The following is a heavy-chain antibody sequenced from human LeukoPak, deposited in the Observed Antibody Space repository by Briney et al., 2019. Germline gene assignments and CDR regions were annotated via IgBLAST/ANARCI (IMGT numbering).Heavy chain of an antibody. D-gene: IGHD3-10*01. J-gene: IGHJ4*02. CDR3: ARAELLWFGED. CDR2: ISSSGDTI. V-gene: IGHV3-11*01. CDR1: GFTFSDNY. Sequence: PGGSLRLSCAASGFTFSDNYMSWIRQAPGKGLEWVSYISSSGDTIYYADSVKGRFTISRDNAKNSLYLQMSSLRAEDTAVYYCARAELLWFGEDWGQGTLVTVSS.